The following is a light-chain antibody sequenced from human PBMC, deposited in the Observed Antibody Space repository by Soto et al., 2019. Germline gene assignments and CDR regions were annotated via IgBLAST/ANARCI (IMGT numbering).Light chain of an antibody. Sequence: DIQMTQSPPSLSASVGDRVTITCQASQDIRNYLNWYQQKPGKAPKLLIYDASNLETGVPSRFSGSGSGTDFTFTISSLQPEDIATYYCQQYDNVPPLTFGGGTKVEIK. CDR2: DAS. CDR3: QQYDNVPPLT. J-gene: IGKJ4*01. V-gene: IGKV1-33*01. CDR1: QDIRNY.